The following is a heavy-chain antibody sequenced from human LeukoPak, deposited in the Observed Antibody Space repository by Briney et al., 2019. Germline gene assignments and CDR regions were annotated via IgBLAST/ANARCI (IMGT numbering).Heavy chain of an antibody. CDR1: GFTFSSYG. J-gene: IGHJ4*02. Sequence: GGSLRLSCAASGFTFSSYGMHWVRQAPGKGLEWVAVIWYDGSNKYYADSVKGRFTISRDNSKNTLYLQMNSLRAEDTAVYYCARDTDYYDSSGYPTDYWGQGNLVTVSS. D-gene: IGHD3-22*01. CDR2: IWYDGSNK. CDR3: ARDTDYYDSSGYPTDY. V-gene: IGHV3-33*01.